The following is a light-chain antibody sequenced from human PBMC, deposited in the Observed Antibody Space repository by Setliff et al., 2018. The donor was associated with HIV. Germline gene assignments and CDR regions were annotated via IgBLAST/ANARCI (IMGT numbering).Light chain of an antibody. J-gene: IGLJ1*01. Sequence: QSVLTQPASVSGSPGQSITISCTGTSSDVGVYNYVSWYLQHPDKAPKLMIYDVSRRPSGVSNRFSGSKSGNTASLTISGLQAEDEADYYCCSYAGSSTYVFGTGTKATVL. V-gene: IGLV2-23*02. CDR3: CSYAGSSTYV. CDR1: SSDVGVYNY. CDR2: DVS.